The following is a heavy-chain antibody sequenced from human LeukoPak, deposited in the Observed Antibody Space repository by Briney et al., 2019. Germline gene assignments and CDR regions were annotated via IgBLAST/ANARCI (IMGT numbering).Heavy chain of an antibody. J-gene: IGHJ4*02. Sequence: ASVKVSCKASGYTLTGYYMHWVRQVPGQGLEWMGWINPNSGGTNYAQKFQGRVTMTRDTSISTAYMELSRLRSDDTAVYYCARGYDILTGTDYWGQGTLVTVSS. D-gene: IGHD3-9*01. CDR2: INPNSGGT. V-gene: IGHV1-2*02. CDR3: ARGYDILTGTDY. CDR1: GYTLTGYY.